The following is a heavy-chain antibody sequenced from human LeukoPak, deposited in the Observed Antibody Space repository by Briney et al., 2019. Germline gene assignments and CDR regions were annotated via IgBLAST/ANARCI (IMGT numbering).Heavy chain of an antibody. J-gene: IGHJ5*02. CDR1: GGSISSSSYY. V-gene: IGHV4-39*01. Sequence: SETLSLTCTVSGGSISSSSYYWGWIRQPPGKGLEWIGSIYYSGSTYYNPSLKSRVTISLDTSKNQLSQKLSSVTAADTAVYYCARQDSAIVYNWFDPWGQGTLVTVSS. CDR2: IYYSGST. CDR3: ARQDSAIVYNWFDP. D-gene: IGHD2-2*02.